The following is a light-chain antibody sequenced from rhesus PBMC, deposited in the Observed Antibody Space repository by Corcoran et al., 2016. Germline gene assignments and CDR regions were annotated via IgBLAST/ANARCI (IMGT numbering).Light chain of an antibody. CDR2: DAS. Sequence: DIQMTQSPSSLSASAGDTVTITCQASQGISKYLAWYKQKPGKSPKLLIYDASTLQSGVPARFSGSGSGTEFTLTISSLQSEDFATYYCQQHKSYPLTFGGGTKVEIK. V-gene: IGKV1-25*01. J-gene: IGKJ4*01. CDR3: QQHKSYPLT. CDR1: QGISKY.